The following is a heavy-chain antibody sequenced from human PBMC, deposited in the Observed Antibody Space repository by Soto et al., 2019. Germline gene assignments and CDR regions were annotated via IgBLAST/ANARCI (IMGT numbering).Heavy chain of an antibody. Sequence: EVQLVESGGGLVQPGGALRLSCAASGFTFSTSWMSWVRQAPGKELEWVANINQDASGKYYVDSVKGRFTISRENAKKSLFLQMPILRAEDTAVYFCARDIDCRSTNCRGVVGFDIWGQGTRVTVSS. V-gene: IGHV3-7*01. CDR3: ARDIDCRSTNCRGVVGFDI. CDR1: GFTFSTSW. J-gene: IGHJ3*02. CDR2: INQDASGK. D-gene: IGHD2-2*01.